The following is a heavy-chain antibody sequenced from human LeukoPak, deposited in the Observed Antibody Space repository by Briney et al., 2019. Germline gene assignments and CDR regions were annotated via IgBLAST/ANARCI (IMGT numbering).Heavy chain of an antibody. V-gene: IGHV4-38-2*02. D-gene: IGHD1-1*01. CDR2: IYHSGST. Sequence: SETLSLTCTVSGYSISSGYYWGWIRQPPGKGLEWIGSIYHSGSTYYNPSLKSRVTISVDTSKNQFSLKLSSVTAADTAVYYCASTGRNWYFDLWGRGTLVTVSS. CDR3: ASTGRNWYFDL. J-gene: IGHJ2*01. CDR1: GYSISSGYY.